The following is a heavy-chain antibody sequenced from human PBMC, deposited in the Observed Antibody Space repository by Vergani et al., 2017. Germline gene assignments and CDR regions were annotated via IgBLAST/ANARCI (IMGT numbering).Heavy chain of an antibody. CDR1: GFTFSDYY. CDR2: ISSSSSYT. J-gene: IGHJ6*02. Sequence: QVQLVESGGGLVKPGGSLRLSCAASGFTFSDYYMSWIRQAPGKGLEWVSYISSSSSYTNYADSVKGRFTISRDNAKNSLYLQMSSLRAEDTAVYYCARDHPAGYSSSPGSVYYGMDVWGQGTTVTVSS. CDR3: ARDHPAGYSSSPGSVYYGMDV. V-gene: IGHV3-11*05. D-gene: IGHD6-6*01.